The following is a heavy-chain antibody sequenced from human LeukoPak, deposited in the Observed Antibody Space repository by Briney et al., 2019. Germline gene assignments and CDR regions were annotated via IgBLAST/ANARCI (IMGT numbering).Heavy chain of an antibody. D-gene: IGHD2-2*01. CDR3: ARGPSGCCGCSSCSFDY. CDR1: GFTFSSYW. V-gene: IGHV3-7*03. J-gene: IGHJ4*02. Sequence: PGRSLRLSCAASGFTFSSYWMSWVRQVPGKGLEWVANIKQDGSEKYYVDSVKGRFTISRDNAENSLYLQMNSLRVEDTAMYYCARGPSGCCGCSSCSFDYWGQGTLVTVSS. CDR2: IKQDGSEK.